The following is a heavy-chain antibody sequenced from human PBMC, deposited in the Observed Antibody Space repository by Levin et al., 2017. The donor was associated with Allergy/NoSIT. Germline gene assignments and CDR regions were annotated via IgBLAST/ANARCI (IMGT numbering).Heavy chain of an antibody. CDR3: AKDLAFGTSSWSFDN. V-gene: IGHV3-30*18. J-gene: IGHJ4*02. D-gene: IGHD6-13*01. CDR1: GFTFSSFG. Sequence: GGSLRLSCAASGFTFSSFGMHWVRQAPGKGLEWVAVISYDGSTKYYADSVKGRFTISRDNSKNTLNLQMNSLRAEDTAVYYCAKDLAFGTSSWSFDNWGQGTLVTVSS. CDR2: ISYDGSTK.